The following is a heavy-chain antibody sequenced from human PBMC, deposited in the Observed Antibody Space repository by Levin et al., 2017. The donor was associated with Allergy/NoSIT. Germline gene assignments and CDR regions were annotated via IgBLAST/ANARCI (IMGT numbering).Heavy chain of an antibody. J-gene: IGHJ4*02. CDR2: IWYDGTNK. V-gene: IGHV3-33*01. CDR1: GFSFSSYG. CDR3: ASRLVITSSGAADY. D-gene: IGHD4/OR15-4a*01. Sequence: GESLKISCAASGFSFSSYGMNWVRQAPGKGLEWVAGIWYDGTNKYYEDSVKGRFTISRDNSKNTLYLQMNSLRAEDAAVYYCASRLVITSSGAADYWGQGTQVTVSS.